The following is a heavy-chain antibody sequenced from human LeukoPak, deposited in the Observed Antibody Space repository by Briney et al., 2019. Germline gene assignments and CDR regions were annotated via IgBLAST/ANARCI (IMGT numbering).Heavy chain of an antibody. D-gene: IGHD2-21*02. J-gene: IGHJ2*01. CDR2: ISSNGGRT. CDR3: ARGEPDCAGDCPYWYLDL. CDR1: GFTFSTSA. Sequence: PGGSLRLSCAVSGFTFSTSAMHWVRQAPGKGLEYVSAISSNGGRTYYANSVKGRFTISRDNSKNTVFLRMGSLRTEDMAVYYCARGEPDCAGDCPYWYLDLWGRGTLVTVSS. V-gene: IGHV3-64*01.